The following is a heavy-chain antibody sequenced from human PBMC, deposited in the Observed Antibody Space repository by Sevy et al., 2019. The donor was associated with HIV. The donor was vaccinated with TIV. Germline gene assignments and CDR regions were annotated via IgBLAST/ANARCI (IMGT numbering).Heavy chain of an antibody. V-gene: IGHV3-48*03. D-gene: IGHD3-22*01. CDR1: GFTFSSYE. Sequence: GGSLRLSCAASGFTFSSYEMNWVRQAPGKGLEWVSYISSSGSTIYYADSVKGRFTISRDNAKNSLYLQMNSLRAEDTAVYYCARGSGSGYHGYFQHWGQDTLVTVSS. CDR2: ISSSGSTI. CDR3: ARGSGSGYHGYFQH. J-gene: IGHJ1*01.